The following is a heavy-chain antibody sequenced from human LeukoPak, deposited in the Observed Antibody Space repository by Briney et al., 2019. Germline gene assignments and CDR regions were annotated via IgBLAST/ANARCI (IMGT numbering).Heavy chain of an antibody. CDR3: ARASRGYYGSYYFDY. V-gene: IGHV5-51*01. CDR2: IYPGDSDT. J-gene: IGHJ4*02. CDR1: GYSFTSYW. D-gene: IGHD3-10*01. Sequence: GESLKISCKGSGYSFTSYWIGWVRQMPGKGLEWMGIIYPGDSDTRYSPSFQGQVTISADKSISTAYLQWSSLKASDTAMYYCARASRGYYGSYYFDYWGQGTLVTVSS.